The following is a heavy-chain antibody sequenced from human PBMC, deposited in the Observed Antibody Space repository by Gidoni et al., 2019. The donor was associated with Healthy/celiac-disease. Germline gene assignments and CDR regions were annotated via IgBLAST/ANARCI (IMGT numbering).Heavy chain of an antibody. CDR3: ARDGYRDSSGYYSDAFDI. CDR2: ISSSSSYI. CDR1: GFTFSSDS. D-gene: IGHD3-22*01. V-gene: IGHV3-21*01. J-gene: IGHJ3*02. Sequence: EVQLVESGGGLVKPGGSLRLSCAASGFTFSSDSMNWVRQAPGKGLEWVSSISSSSSYIYYADSVKGRFPISRDNAKNSLYLQMNSLRAEDTAVYYCARDGYRDSSGYYSDAFDIWGQGTMVTVSS.